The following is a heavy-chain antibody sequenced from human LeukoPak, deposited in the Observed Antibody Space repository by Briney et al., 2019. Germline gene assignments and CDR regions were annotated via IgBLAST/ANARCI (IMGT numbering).Heavy chain of an antibody. V-gene: IGHV3-48*02. J-gene: IGHJ4*02. CDR3: ARDSSSSWYRGYFDY. CDR2: ISSSSSTI. CDR1: GFTFSSYS. D-gene: IGHD6-13*01. Sequence: PGGSLRPSCAASGFTFSSYSMNWVRQAPGKGLEWVSYISSSSSTIYYADSVKGRFTISRDNAKNSLYLQMNSLRDEDTAVYYCARDSSSSWYRGYFDYWGQGTLVTVSS.